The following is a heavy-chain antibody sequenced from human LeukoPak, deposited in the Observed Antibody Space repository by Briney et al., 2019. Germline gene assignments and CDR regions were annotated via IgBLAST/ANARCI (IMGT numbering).Heavy chain of an antibody. CDR2: INHSGST. CDR1: GGSFSGYY. D-gene: IGHD3-22*01. V-gene: IGHV4-34*01. Sequence: PSETLSLTCAVYGGSFSGYYWSWIRQPPGKGLEWIGEINHSGSTNYNPSLKSRVTISVDTSKNQFSLKLSSVTVADTAVYYCARGGVVVITTSLIYWGQGTLVTVSS. CDR3: ARGGVVVITTSLIY. J-gene: IGHJ4*02.